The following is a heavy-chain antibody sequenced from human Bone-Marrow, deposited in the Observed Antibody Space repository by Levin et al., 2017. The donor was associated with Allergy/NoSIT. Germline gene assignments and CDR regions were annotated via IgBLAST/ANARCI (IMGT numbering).Heavy chain of an antibody. CDR2: ISGSGGST. CDR3: AKVEPFGVVTTYYDY. V-gene: IGHV3-23*01. D-gene: IGHD3-3*01. Sequence: RSGGSLRLSCAASGFTFSSYAMSWVRQAPGKGLEWVSAISGSGGSTYYADSVKGRFTISRDNSKNTLYLQMNSLRAEDTAVYYCAKVEPFGVVTTYYDYWGQGTLVTVSS. J-gene: IGHJ4*02. CDR1: GFTFSSYA.